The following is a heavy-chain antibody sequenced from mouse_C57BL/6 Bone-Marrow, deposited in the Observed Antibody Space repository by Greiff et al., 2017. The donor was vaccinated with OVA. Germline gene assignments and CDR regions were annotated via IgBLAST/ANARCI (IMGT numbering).Heavy chain of an antibody. D-gene: IGHD4-1*01. CDR1: GYSITSGYY. Sequence: EVQLQESGPGLVKPSQSLSLTCSVTGYSITSGYYWNWIRQFPGNKLEWMGYISYDGSNNYNPSLKNRISITRDTSKNQFFLKLNSVTTEDTATYYCARDPGSYWGQGTTLTVSS. CDR2: ISYDGSN. V-gene: IGHV3-6*01. J-gene: IGHJ2*01. CDR3: ARDPGSY.